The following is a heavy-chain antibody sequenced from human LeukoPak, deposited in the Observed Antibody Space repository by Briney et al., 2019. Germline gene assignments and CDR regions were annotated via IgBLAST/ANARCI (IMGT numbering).Heavy chain of an antibody. CDR2: INTNTGDP. CDR1: GYTFTSYA. D-gene: IGHD3-10*01. CDR3: ARTMVRGVIHNFWGY. V-gene: IGHV7-4-1*02. J-gene: IGHJ4*02. Sequence: ASVKVSCKASGYTFTSYAMNWVRQAPGQGLEWMGWINTNTGDPTYAQGFTGRFVFSLDTSVSTAYLQISSLKAEDTAVYYCARTMVRGVIHNFWGYWGQGTLVTVSS.